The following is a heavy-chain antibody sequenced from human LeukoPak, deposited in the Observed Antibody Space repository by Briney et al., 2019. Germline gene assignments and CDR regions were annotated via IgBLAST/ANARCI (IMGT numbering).Heavy chain of an antibody. CDR1: GGSISGYY. CDR2: VYTSGST. CDR3: AKDWELGS. J-gene: IGHJ5*02. D-gene: IGHD1-26*01. V-gene: IGHV4-4*07. Sequence: SETLSLTCSVSGGSISGYYWTWIRQPAGKGLEWIGRVYTSGSTHYNPSLKSRVTISLDTSKNQFSLKMSSVTAADTAVYYCAKDWELGSWGQGTLVTISS.